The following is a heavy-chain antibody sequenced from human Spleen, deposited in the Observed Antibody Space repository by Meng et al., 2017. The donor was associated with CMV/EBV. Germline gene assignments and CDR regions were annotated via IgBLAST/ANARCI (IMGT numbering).Heavy chain of an antibody. D-gene: IGHD3-3*01. J-gene: IGHJ6*02. Sequence: ASVKVSCKASGYTFNSYYMHWVRQAPGQGLEWMGIINPSGGSTSYAQKFQGRVTMTRDTSTSTVYMELSSLRSEDKAVYYCASEAPRLYDFWSSTSNYGMDVWGQGTTVTVS. CDR1: GYTFNSYY. V-gene: IGHV1-46*02. CDR3: ASEAPRLYDFWSSTSNYGMDV. CDR2: INPSGGST.